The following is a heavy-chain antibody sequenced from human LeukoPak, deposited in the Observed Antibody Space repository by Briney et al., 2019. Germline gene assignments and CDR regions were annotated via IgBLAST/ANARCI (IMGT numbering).Heavy chain of an antibody. CDR3: ARAMGGYYYYMDV. V-gene: IGHV4-59*01. J-gene: IGHJ6*03. CDR1: GGSISTYY. D-gene: IGHD2-8*01. CDR2: IYYSGST. Sequence: PSETLSLTCTVSGGSISTYYWSWILQPPGKGLEWIGYIYYSGSTNYNPSLKSRVTISVDTSKNQSSLKLSSVTAADTAVYYCARAMGGYYYYMDVWGKGTTVTVSS.